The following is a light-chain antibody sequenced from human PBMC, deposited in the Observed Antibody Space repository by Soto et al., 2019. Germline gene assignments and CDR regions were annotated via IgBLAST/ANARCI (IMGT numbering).Light chain of an antibody. Sequence: EIVLTQSPGTLSLSPWERATLSCRASQSVSSYLAWYQQKGGQAPRLLIYGASNRATGIPARFSGSGSGTDFTLTISRLEPEDFAVYYCQQYGGSPRTFGQGTKVDIK. CDR1: QSVSSY. CDR3: QQYGGSPRT. CDR2: GAS. J-gene: IGKJ1*01. V-gene: IGKV3-20*01.